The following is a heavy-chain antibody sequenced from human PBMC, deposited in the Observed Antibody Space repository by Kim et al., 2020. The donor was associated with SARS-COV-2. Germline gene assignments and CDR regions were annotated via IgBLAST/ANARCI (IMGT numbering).Heavy chain of an antibody. Sequence: GGSLRLSCAASGFTFSSYAMHWVRQAPGKGLEWVAVISYDGSNKYYADSVKGRFTISRDNSKNTLYLQMNSLRAEDTAVYYCARSLSGHGRAGAHWYFDLWGRGTLVTVSS. V-gene: IGHV3-30*04. CDR1: GFTFSSYA. CDR3: ARSLSGHGRAGAHWYFDL. D-gene: IGHD6-19*01. CDR2: ISYDGSNK. J-gene: IGHJ2*01.